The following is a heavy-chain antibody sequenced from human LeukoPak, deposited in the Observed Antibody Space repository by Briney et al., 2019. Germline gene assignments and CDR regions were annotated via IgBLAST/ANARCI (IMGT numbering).Heavy chain of an antibody. J-gene: IGHJ5*02. CDR2: INAGNGNT. Sequence: ASVKVSCKASGYTFTSYTMHWVRQAPGQRLEWMGWINAGNGNTKYSQKFQGRVTITRDTSASTAYMELSSLRSEDTAVYYCARDIVDTAMVQNWFDPWGQGTLVTVSS. D-gene: IGHD5-18*01. CDR3: ARDIVDTAMVQNWFDP. V-gene: IGHV1-3*01. CDR1: GYTFTSYT.